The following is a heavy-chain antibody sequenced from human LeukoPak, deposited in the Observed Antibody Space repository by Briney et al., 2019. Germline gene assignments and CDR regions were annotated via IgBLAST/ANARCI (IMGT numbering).Heavy chain of an antibody. CDR1: GFPFRSSG. D-gene: IGHD1-26*01. Sequence: GGPLSLPCAASGFPFRSSGMHWVRQAPGKGLVWVYRINGDGRSTTYADSVKGRFTISRDNAKNTLYLQMNSLRAEDTAVYYCARRHLPVEATGRDDYWGQGTLVTVSS. CDR3: ARRHLPVEATGRDDY. CDR2: INGDGRST. J-gene: IGHJ4*02. V-gene: IGHV3-74*01.